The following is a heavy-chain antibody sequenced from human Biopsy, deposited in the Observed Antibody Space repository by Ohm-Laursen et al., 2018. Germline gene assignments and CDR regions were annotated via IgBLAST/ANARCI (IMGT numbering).Heavy chain of an antibody. J-gene: IGHJ2*01. Sequence: SDTLSLTCAVSGYSISSGYNWGWIRQPPGKGLEWIGSFYHSGSTYYNPSLKSRVTISVDTSKNQFSLKVSSVTAADTAVYYCARRPYGGTRYWYFDLWGRGTLVTVSS. CDR1: GYSISSGYN. CDR2: FYHSGST. CDR3: ARRPYGGTRYWYFDL. D-gene: IGHD4-23*01. V-gene: IGHV4-38-2*01.